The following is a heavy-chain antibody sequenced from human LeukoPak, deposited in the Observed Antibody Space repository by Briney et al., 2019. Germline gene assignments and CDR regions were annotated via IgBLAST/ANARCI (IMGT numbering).Heavy chain of an antibody. V-gene: IGHV3-23*01. CDR2: ISGSGGST. Sequence: GGSLRLSCAASGFTFSSYAMSWVRQAPGKGLEWVSAISGSGGSTYYADSVKGRFTISRDNSKNTLYLQMNSLRAEDTAVYYCAKDTSPYYYDSSGLDYWGQGTLVTVSS. J-gene: IGHJ4*02. CDR3: AKDTSPYYYDSSGLDY. CDR1: GFTFSSYA. D-gene: IGHD3-22*01.